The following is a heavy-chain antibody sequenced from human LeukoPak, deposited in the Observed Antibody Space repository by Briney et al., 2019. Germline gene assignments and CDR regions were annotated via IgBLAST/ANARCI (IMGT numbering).Heavy chain of an antibody. CDR1: GGSISSYY. CDR3: ARHAAFAEYQSHLTHFDY. J-gene: IGHJ4*02. D-gene: IGHD2-2*01. CDR2: IYHSGST. V-gene: IGHV4-59*08. Sequence: KPSETLSLTCTVSGGSISSYYWSWIRQPPGKRLESIGYIYHSGSTNYNSSLKSRVTISVDTSKNQFSLKLSSVTAADTAVYYCARHAAFAEYQSHLTHFDYWGQGTLVTVSS.